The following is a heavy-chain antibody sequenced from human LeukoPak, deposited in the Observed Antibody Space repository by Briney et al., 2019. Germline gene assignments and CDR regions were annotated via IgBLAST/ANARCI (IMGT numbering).Heavy chain of an antibody. CDR3: ASSAAGTFDY. V-gene: IGHV3-30*04. J-gene: IGHJ4*02. D-gene: IGHD6-13*01. Sequence: PGRSLRLSCAASGFTFSSYAMHWVRQAPGKGLEWVAVISYDGSNKYYADSVKGRFTISRDNSKNTLYLQMNSLRAEDTAVYYCASSAAGTFDYWGQGTLVTVSS. CDR2: ISYDGSNK. CDR1: GFTFSSYA.